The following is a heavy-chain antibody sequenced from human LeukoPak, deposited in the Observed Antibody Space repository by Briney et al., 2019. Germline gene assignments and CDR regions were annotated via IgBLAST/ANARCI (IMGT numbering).Heavy chain of an antibody. D-gene: IGHD2-2*01. J-gene: IGHJ4*02. CDR2: ISGSGGST. CDR1: GFTFSSYA. V-gene: IGHV3-23*01. Sequence: GGSLRLSCAASGFTFSSYAMSWVRQAPGKGLEWVSVISGSGGSTYYADSVKGRFTISGDNSKNTLYLQMNSLRAEDTAVYYCAKCHFLVPAATYYFDYWGQGTLVTVSS. CDR3: AKCHFLVPAATYYFDY.